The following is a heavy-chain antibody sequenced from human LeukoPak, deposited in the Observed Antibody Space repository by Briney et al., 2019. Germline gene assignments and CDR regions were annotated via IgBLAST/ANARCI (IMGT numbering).Heavy chain of an antibody. J-gene: IGHJ4*02. Sequence: GGSLRLSCAASEFILSTYWMHWVRQAPGKGLVWVSRINSDGSSTSYADSVKGRFTISRDNTENTLYLQMNSLRAEDTAVYYCARGARYCSGGSCSDYWGQGTLVTVSS. CDR3: ARGARYCSGGSCSDY. CDR2: INSDGSST. V-gene: IGHV3-74*01. D-gene: IGHD2-15*01. CDR1: EFILSTYW.